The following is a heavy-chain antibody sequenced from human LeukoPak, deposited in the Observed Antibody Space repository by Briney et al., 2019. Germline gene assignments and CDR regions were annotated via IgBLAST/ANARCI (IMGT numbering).Heavy chain of an antibody. V-gene: IGHV4-34*01. J-gene: IGHJ4*02. Sequence: PSETLSLTCAVYGGSISAYYWSWIRQPPGKGLEWIGEINHSGSTNYNPSHKSRVTISVDTSKNQFSLKLSSVTAADTAVYYCARGRRWLQNWGQGTLVTVSS. CDR3: ARGRRWLQN. D-gene: IGHD5-24*01. CDR2: INHSGST. CDR1: GGSISAYY.